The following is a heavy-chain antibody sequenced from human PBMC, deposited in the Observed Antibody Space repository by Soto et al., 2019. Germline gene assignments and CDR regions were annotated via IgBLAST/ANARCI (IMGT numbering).Heavy chain of an antibody. J-gene: IGHJ4*02. CDR2: ISGSGGTI. Sequence: EVQLVESGGGMVQPGGSLRVSCAASGFTLSSYSMHWVRQAPGKGLEWVSYISGSGGTIYYADSVKGRFTISRDNAKNSLSVQINSLRDEATAVYFCARETGLRSSGWSYYFDFWGQGTRVTVSS. CDR3: ARETGLRSSGWSYYFDF. D-gene: IGHD6-19*01. CDR1: GFTLSSYS. V-gene: IGHV3-48*02.